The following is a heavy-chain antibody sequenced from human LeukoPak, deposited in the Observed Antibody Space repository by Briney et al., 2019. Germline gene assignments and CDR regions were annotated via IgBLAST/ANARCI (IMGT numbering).Heavy chain of an antibody. CDR2: IYPGDSRT. CDR3: ACRDLTSTWSYP. J-gene: IGHJ5*02. V-gene: IGHV5-51*01. CDR1: GYSFTSYW. Sequence: GESLKISCKGVGYSFTSYWIGWVRQMPGKGMEWMGGIYPGDSRTRYNPSFQGQVTISVDKSISTAYLQWVSLKASDTAMYYCACRDLTSTWSYPWGQGTLATVSS. D-gene: IGHD2-2*01.